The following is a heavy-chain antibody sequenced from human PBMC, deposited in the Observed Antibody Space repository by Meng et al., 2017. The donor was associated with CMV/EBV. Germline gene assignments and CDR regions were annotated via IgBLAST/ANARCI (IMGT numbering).Heavy chain of an antibody. V-gene: IGHV3-7*01. CDR2: IKQDGSEK. CDR3: ARLGELLWFGEPLLGMDV. J-gene: IGHJ6*02. CDR1: GFTFSNAW. D-gene: IGHD3-10*01. Sequence: GESLKISCAASGFTFSNAWMSWVRQAPGKGLEWVANIKQDGSEKYYVDSVKGRFTISRDNAKNSLYLQMNSLRAEDTAVYYCARLGELLWFGEPLLGMDVWGQGTTVTVSS.